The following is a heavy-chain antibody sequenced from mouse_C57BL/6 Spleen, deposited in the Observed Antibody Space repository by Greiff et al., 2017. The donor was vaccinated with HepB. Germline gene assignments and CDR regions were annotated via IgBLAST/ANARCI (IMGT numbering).Heavy chain of an antibody. CDR1: GYTFTDYY. CDR2: INPYNGGT. J-gene: IGHJ4*01. CDR3: AVGEGGAMDY. V-gene: IGHV1-19*01. Sequence: EVQLVESGPVLVKPGASVKMSCKASGYTFTDYYMNWVKQSHGKSLEWIGVINPYNGGTSYNQKFKGKATLTVDKSSSTAYMELNSLTSEDSAVYYCAVGEGGAMDYWGQGTSVTVSS.